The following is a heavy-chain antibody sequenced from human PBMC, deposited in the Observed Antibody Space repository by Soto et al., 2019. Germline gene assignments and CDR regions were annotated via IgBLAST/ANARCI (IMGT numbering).Heavy chain of an antibody. D-gene: IGHD2-15*01. CDR2: IYYSGST. V-gene: IGHV4-31*03. CDR3: ARADSGGSCYCPLSGMDV. J-gene: IGHJ6*01. CDR1: GGSISSGGYY. Sequence: SETLSLTCTVSGGSISSGGYYWSWIRQHPGKGLEWIGYIYYSGSTYYNPSLKSRVTISVDTSKNQFSLKLSSVTAADTAVYYCARADSGGSCYCPLSGMDVWGQGTTVTVSS.